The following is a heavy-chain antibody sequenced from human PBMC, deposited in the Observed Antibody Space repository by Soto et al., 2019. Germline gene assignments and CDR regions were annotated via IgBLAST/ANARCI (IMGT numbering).Heavy chain of an antibody. V-gene: IGHV1-3*01. CDR3: ARDTGDGTFDF. J-gene: IGHJ4*02. CDR2: INAGYGNT. Sequence: QVHLVQSGAEVRKPGASVKVSCKASGYTFSSYAMHWVRQAPGQRLEWMGWINAGYGNTKSSQKFQDRVTISRDTSASTAYIELTSLGSEDTAVYYCARDTGDGTFDFWGQGTPGTVSS. CDR1: GYTFSSYA. D-gene: IGHD7-27*01.